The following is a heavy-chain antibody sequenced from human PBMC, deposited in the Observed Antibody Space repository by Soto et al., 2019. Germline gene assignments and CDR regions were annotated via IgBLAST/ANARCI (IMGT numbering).Heavy chain of an antibody. J-gene: IGHJ4*02. CDR1: GFTFGSYA. CDR3: AKLYYYDSTGYFRHFDY. D-gene: IGHD3-22*01. CDR2: ISANGAGT. Sequence: GGSLRLSCSASGFTFGSYAMSWVRQTPGRGLELVSLISANGAGTKYADSVKGRFTVSRDNSVGTMYLQMNSLRAEDTAIYYCAKLYYYDSTGYFRHFDYWGPGTIVTVYS. V-gene: IGHV3-23*01.